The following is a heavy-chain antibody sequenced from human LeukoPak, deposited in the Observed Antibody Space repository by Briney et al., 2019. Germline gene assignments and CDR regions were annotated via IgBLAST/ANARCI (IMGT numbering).Heavy chain of an antibody. J-gene: IGHJ4*02. CDR1: GFTFSSYG. CDR2: ISYDGSNK. D-gene: IGHD6-13*01. V-gene: IGHV3-30*18. Sequence: GGSLRLSCAASGFTFSSYGMHWVRQAPGKGLEWVAVISYDGSNKYYADSVKGRFTISRDNSKNTLYLQMNSLRAEDTAVYYCANHHLAHSSSFSHWGQGTLVTVSS. CDR3: ANHHLAHSSSFSH.